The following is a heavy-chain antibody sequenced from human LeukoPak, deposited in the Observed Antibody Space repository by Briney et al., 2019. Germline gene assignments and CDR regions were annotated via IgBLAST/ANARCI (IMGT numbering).Heavy chain of an antibody. CDR1: GFTFTTYW. J-gene: IGHJ4*02. CDR3: AKMYGGTYIGN. CDR2: INQDGTEK. Sequence: GGSLRLSCAASGFTFTTYWMSWVRQLPGKGLEWVANINQDGTEKYYVDSVKGRFTISRDNAKNSLYLQMNSLRAEDTAVYYCAKMYGGTYIGNWGQGTLVTVSA. V-gene: IGHV3-7*01. D-gene: IGHD1-26*01.